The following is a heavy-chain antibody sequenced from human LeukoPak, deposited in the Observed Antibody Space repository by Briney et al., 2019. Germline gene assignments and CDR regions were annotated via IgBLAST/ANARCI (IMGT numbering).Heavy chain of an antibody. CDR3: ARRRLGYYFDY. CDR1: GGSFSGYY. CDR2: INPRGST. D-gene: IGHD5-24*01. Sequence: SETLSLTCGVYGGSFSGYYWRWIRQPPGKGPEWIGEINPRGSTNYKPSLQRRVALSADTSKNQFSLTLNSVTAADTAVYYCARRRLGYYFDYWGQGTLVTVSS. V-gene: IGHV4-34*01. J-gene: IGHJ4*02.